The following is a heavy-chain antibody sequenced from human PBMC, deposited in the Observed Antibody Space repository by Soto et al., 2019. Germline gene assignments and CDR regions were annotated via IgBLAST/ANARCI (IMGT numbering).Heavy chain of an antibody. CDR1: GFSISSGGYY. CDR3: ARVVPAANYYYYYYMDV. Sequence: SETLSLTCTFSGFSISSGGYYWSWIRQHPGKGLEWIGYIYYSGSTYYNPSLKSRVTISVDTSKNQFSLKLSSVTAADTAVYYCARVVPAANYYYYYYMDVWGKGTTVTVSS. J-gene: IGHJ6*03. V-gene: IGHV4-31*03. CDR2: IYYSGST. D-gene: IGHD2-2*01.